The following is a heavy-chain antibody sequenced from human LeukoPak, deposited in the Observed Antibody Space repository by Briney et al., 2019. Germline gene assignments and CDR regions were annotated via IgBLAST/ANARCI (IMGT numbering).Heavy chain of an antibody. D-gene: IGHD2-15*01. J-gene: IGHJ3*02. CDR2: ISYDGSNK. V-gene: IGHV3-30*14. CDR1: GFTFSSYA. CDR3: ARSGRGLLDAFDI. Sequence: GRSLRLSCAASGFTFSSYAMHWVRQAPGKGLEWVAVISYDGSNKYYADSVEGRFTISRDNSKNTLYLQMNSLRAEDTAVYYCARSGRGLLDAFDIWGQGTMVTVSS.